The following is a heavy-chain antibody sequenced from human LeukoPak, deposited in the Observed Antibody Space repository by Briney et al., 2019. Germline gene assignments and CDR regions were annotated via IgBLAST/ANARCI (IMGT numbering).Heavy chain of an antibody. J-gene: IGHJ2*01. CDR3: TRVGDHYHWYFDL. Sequence: GGSLRPSCAASGFSVGTKYMNWVRQAPGKGLEWVSILYSGGDTYYADSVKGRFTISRDNSRNTLSLQMNSLRVDDTAVYYCTRVGDHYHWYFDLWGRGTLVTVSS. V-gene: IGHV3-53*01. CDR1: GFSVGTKY. CDR2: LYSGGDT. D-gene: IGHD3-10*01.